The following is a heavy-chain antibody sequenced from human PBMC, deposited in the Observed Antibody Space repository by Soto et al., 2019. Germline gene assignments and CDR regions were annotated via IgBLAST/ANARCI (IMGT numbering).Heavy chain of an antibody. CDR1: GFTFSSYG. J-gene: IGHJ5*02. CDR2: ISYDGSNK. CDR3: ARPRDPKQVFDP. V-gene: IGHV3-30*03. Sequence: GGSLRLSCAASGFTFSSYGMHWVRQAPGKGLEWVAVISYDGSNKYYADSVKGRFTISRDNSKNTLYLQWSSLKASDTAMYYCARPRDPKQVFDPWGQGTLVTVSS.